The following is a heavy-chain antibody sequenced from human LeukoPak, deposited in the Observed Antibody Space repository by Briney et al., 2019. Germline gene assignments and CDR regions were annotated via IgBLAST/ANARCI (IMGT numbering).Heavy chain of an antibody. Sequence: GGSLRLSCAASGFTVSSNYMSWVRQAPGKGLEWVSVIYSGGSTYYADSVKGRFTISRDNSKNTLYLQMNSLRVEDTAVYYCARERGYSYGIDYWGQGTLVTVSS. CDR2: IYSGGST. V-gene: IGHV3-53*01. CDR3: ARERGYSYGIDY. D-gene: IGHD5-18*01. J-gene: IGHJ4*02. CDR1: GFTVSSNY.